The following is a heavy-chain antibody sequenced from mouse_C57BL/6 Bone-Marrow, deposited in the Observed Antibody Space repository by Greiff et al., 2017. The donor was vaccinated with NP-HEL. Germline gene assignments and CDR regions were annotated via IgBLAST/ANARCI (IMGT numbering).Heavy chain of an antibody. CDR3: TRAVVAKDYAMDY. V-gene: IGHV5-9-1*02. D-gene: IGHD1-1*01. CDR2: ISSGGDYI. J-gene: IGHJ4*01. Sequence: EVQLVESGEGLMKPGGSLKLSCAASGFTFSSYAMSWVRQTPEKRLEWVAYISSGGDYIYYADTVKGRFTISRDNARNTLYLQMSSLKSEDTAMYYCTRAVVAKDYAMDYWGQGTSVTVSS. CDR1: GFTFSSYA.